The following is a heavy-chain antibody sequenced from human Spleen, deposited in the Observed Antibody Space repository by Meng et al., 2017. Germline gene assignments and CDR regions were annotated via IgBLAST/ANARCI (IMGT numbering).Heavy chain of an antibody. CDR2: IYHSGST. CDR3: ASDVTKEGYADS. J-gene: IGHJ4*02. D-gene: IGHD2-2*01. V-gene: IGHV4-4*02. CDR1: GGSISSSNW. Sequence: QEQLQEPGPGLVKPSGTLSLTCAVSGGSISSSNWWSWVRQPPGKGLEWIGEIYHSGSTNYNPSLKSRVTISVDKSKTQFSLNLTSVTAADTAVYYCASDVTKEGYADSWGQGTLVTVSS.